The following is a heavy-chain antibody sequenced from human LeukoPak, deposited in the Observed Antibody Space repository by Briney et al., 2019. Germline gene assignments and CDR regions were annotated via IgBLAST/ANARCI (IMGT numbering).Heavy chain of an antibody. CDR3: ARDHGLDAFDI. CDR2: IYCSGST. CDR1: GGSISRYY. Sequence: SETLSLTCTVSGGSISRYYGSWLPQPPGKGLGGIGYIYCSGSTNYNPSLKSLVTISVDTSKIQFSLKLSSVTAADTAVYYCARDHGLDAFDIWGQGTMVTVSS. V-gene: IGHV4-59*13. D-gene: IGHD3/OR15-3a*01. J-gene: IGHJ3*02.